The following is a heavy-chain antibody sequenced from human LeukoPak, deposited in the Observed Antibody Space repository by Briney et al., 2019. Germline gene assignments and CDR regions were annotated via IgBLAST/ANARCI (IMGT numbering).Heavy chain of an antibody. J-gene: IGHJ4*02. V-gene: IGHV3-11*04. Sequence: PGGSLRLSCTASGFTFRDYYVTWIRQAPGKGLEWVSYIRSTGSSTAYADSVKGRFAISRDNAKNSLYLQMNSLRAEDTAVYYCARDYYDSSGLDYWGQGTLVTVSS. CDR1: GFTFRDYY. CDR2: IRSTGSST. D-gene: IGHD3-22*01. CDR3: ARDYYDSSGLDY.